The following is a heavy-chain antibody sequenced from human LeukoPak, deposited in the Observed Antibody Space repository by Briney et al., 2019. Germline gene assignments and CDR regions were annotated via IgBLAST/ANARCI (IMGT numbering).Heavy chain of an antibody. CDR1: GFAFSDYY. D-gene: IGHD2-15*01. CDR2: ISSSGSNI. CDR3: ARRYCSRGSCDMGTDVLDI. J-gene: IGHJ3*02. Sequence: GGSLRLSCAASGFAFSDYYMTWIRQAPGKGLEWVSDISSSGSNIYYIDSVKDRFTISRDNAENSLFLQMNSLRAEDTAVYYCARRYCSRGSCDMGTDVLDIWGQETIVTVSS. V-gene: IGHV3-11*01.